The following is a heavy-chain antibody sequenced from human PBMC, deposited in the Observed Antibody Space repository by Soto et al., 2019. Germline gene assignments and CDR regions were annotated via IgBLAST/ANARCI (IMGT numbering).Heavy chain of an antibody. CDR2: TRNKANSYTT. V-gene: IGHV3-72*01. CDR3: LRASYSSGGYSDY. CDR1: GFSFSDHY. Sequence: HLGGSPRLSCAASGFSFSDHYVDWVRQAPGKGLEWVGRTRNKANSYTTEYAASVKGRFTISRDDAKNSLYLQMNCLKTEDTAVYYCLRASYSSGGYSDYWDQGTLVTVSS. D-gene: IGHD6-19*01. J-gene: IGHJ4*02.